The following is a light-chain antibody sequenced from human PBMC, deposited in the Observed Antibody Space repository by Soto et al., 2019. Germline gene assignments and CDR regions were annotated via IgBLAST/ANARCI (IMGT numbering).Light chain of an antibody. Sequence: QSVLTQPRSVSGSPAQSVTISCTGTTNYVSWYQQHPGKAPKVIIYDVFTRASGVPDRFSGSKSGNTASLTISGLQAEDEAEYYCCSFAGSYTSYVFGTGTKLTVL. V-gene: IGLV2-11*01. CDR3: CSFAGSYTSYV. CDR1: TNY. J-gene: IGLJ1*01. CDR2: DVF.